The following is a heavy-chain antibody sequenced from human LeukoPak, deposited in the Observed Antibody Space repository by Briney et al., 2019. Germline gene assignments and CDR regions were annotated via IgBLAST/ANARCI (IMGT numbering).Heavy chain of an antibody. J-gene: IGHJ2*01. D-gene: IGHD3-22*01. CDR3: ARDPNDYYDSSGYYRSYWYFDL. V-gene: IGHV1-2*06. CDR2: TNPNSGGT. CDR1: GYTFTGYY. Sequence: ASVKVSCKASGYTFTGYYMHWVRQAPGQGLEWMGRTNPNSGGTNYAQKFQGRVTMTRDTSISTAYMELSRLRSDDTAVYYCARDPNDYYDSSGYYRSYWYFDLWGRGTLVTVSS.